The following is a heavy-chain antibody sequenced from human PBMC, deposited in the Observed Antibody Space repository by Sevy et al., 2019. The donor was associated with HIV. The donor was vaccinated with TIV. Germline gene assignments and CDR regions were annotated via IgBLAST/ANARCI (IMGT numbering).Heavy chain of an antibody. J-gene: IGHJ4*02. Sequence: ASVKVCCKGSGYTFNNYIIDWVRQAPGQSLEWMGWVNTATGDTRRSPKFQGRVIITRDTSARTAYMELNSLRSEDTAVYYCARDFCGGGSCYSALVYWGQGTLVTVSS. D-gene: IGHD2-15*01. CDR1: GYTFNNYI. CDR3: ARDFCGGGSCYSALVY. V-gene: IGHV1-3*04. CDR2: VNTATGDT.